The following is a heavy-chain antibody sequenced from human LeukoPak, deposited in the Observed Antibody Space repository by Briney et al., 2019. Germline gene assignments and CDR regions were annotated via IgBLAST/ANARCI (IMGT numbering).Heavy chain of an antibody. CDR3: ARHGPRNYYDSSGYYPNIPFDY. Sequence: PSETLSLTCSISGGSISSYYWSWIRQPPGKGLQWIGCIYYSGSTYYNPSLKSRVTISVDTSKNQFSLKLSSVTAADTAVYYCARHGPRNYYDSSGYYPNIPFDYWGQGTLVTVSS. J-gene: IGHJ4*02. D-gene: IGHD3-22*01. V-gene: IGHV4-59*04. CDR1: GGSISSYY. CDR2: IYYSGST.